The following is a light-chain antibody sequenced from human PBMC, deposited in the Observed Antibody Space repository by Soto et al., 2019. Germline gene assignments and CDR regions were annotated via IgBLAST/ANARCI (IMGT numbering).Light chain of an antibody. CDR1: KLGDKY. Sequence: SYELTQPPSVSVSPGQTASITCSGDKLGDKYACWYQQKPGQSPVLVIYQDSKRPSGIPERFSGSNSGNTVTLTISGTQAMDEADYYCQAWDSYVVFGGGTKLTVL. J-gene: IGLJ2*01. CDR2: QDS. CDR3: QAWDSYVV. V-gene: IGLV3-1*01.